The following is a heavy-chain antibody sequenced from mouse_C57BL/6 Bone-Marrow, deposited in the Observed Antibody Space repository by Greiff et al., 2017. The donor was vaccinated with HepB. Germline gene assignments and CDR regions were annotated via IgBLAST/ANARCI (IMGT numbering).Heavy chain of an antibody. V-gene: IGHV1-7*01. Sequence: QVQLQQSGAELAKPGASVKLSCKASGYTFTSYWMHWVKQRPGQGLEWIGYINPSSGYTKYNQKFKGKATLTADKSSSTAYMQLSSLTYEDSAVYYCARDGGGFAYWGQGTLVTVSA. CDR2: INPSSGYT. J-gene: IGHJ3*01. CDR1: GYTFTSYW. CDR3: ARDGGGFAY.